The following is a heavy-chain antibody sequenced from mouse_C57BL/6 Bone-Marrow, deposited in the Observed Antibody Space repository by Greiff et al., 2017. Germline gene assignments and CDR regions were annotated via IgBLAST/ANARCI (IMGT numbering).Heavy chain of an antibody. V-gene: IGHV14-4*01. J-gene: IGHJ2*01. CDR3: NTYPYYA. Sequence: VQLQQSGAELVRPGASVKLSCTASGFNIKDDYMHWVKQRPEQGLEWIGWLDPENGDTESASKFQGKATISADTTTNTADLQLSSLTAEDTAVYNCNTYPYYAWGKGTTLTVSS. CDR1: GFNIKDDY. D-gene: IGHD1-1*01. CDR2: LDPENGDT.